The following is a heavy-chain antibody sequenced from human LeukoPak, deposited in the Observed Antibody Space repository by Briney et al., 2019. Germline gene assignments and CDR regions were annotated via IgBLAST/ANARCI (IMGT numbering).Heavy chain of an antibody. CDR1: GFTVSSNY. Sequence: GGSLRLSCAASGFTVSSNYMSWVRQAPGKGLEWVSVIYSGGSTYYADSVKGRFTISRDNSKNTLYLQMNSLRAEDTAVYYCARSYSSGWYDYYYYGMDVWGQGTTVTVSS. D-gene: IGHD6-19*01. V-gene: IGHV3-53*05. CDR3: ARSYSSGWYDYYYYGMDV. J-gene: IGHJ6*02. CDR2: IYSGGST.